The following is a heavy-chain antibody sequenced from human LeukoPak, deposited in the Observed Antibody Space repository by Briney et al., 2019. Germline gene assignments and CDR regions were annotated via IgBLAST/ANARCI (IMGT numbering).Heavy chain of an antibody. D-gene: IGHD2-2*01. V-gene: IGHV3-64D*06. CDR2: ISSNGGST. CDR1: GFTFSSYA. CDR3: VNMAVVPAAMGGY. J-gene: IGHJ4*02. Sequence: GGSLRLSCSASGFTFSSYAMHWVRQAPGKGLEYVSAISSNGGSTYYADSVKGRFTISRDNSKNTLYLQMSSLRAEDTAAYYCVNMAVVPAAMGGYWGQGTLVTVSS.